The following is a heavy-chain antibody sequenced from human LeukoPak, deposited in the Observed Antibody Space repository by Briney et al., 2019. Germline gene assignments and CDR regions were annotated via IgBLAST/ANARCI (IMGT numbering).Heavy chain of an antibody. CDR2: ISYDGSNK. CDR1: GFTFSSYA. D-gene: IGHD3-22*01. Sequence: GGSLRLSCAASGFTFSSYAMHWVRQAPGKGLEWVVVISYDGSNKYYADSVKGRFTISRDNSKNTLYLQMNSLRAEDTAVYYCAFRPRDSSGYSNWGQGTLVTVSS. J-gene: IGHJ4*02. V-gene: IGHV3-30-3*01. CDR3: AFRPRDSSGYSN.